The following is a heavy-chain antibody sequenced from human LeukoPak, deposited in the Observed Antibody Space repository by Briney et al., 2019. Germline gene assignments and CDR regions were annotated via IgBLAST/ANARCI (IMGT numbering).Heavy chain of an antibody. CDR1: SGSVNNNNYY. CDR2: IYYSGST. J-gene: IGHJ4*02. Sequence: SETLSLTCTVSSGSVNNNNYYWGWVRQSPGKGLEWIGNIYYSGSTYYNASLQSRVTISVDTSKNQFSLKLSSVTAADTAVYYCARRRGYSSSWYGYWGQGTLVTVSS. D-gene: IGHD6-13*01. V-gene: IGHV4-39*07. CDR3: ARRRGYSSSWYGY.